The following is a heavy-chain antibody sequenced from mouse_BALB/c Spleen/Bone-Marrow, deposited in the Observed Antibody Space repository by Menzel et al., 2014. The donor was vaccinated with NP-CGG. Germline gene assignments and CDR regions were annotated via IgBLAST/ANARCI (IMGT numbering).Heavy chain of an antibody. CDR2: IYPANGGT. J-gene: IGHJ4*01. Sequence: VHVKQSGAELVKPGASVKLSCTASGFNIKDTYMHWVKQRPEQGLEWIGRIYPANGGTKYDPKFQGKATITADTSSNTAYLQLSSLTSEDTAVYYCARYGNGLMDYWGQGTSVTVSS. CDR3: ARYGNGLMDY. CDR1: GFNIKDTY. D-gene: IGHD2-1*01. V-gene: IGHV14-3*02.